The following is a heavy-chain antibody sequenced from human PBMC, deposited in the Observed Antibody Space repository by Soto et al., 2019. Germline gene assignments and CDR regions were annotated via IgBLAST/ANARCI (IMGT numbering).Heavy chain of an antibody. CDR1: GYSFTSYG. D-gene: IGHD3-22*01. CDR2: ISAYYGNT. Sequence: ASVKVSFKASGYSFTSYGISWVRQAPGQGLEWMGWISAYYGNTNYAQKVQGRVTMTTDTSTSTAYMELRSLRSDDTAVYYCARDVDTSGYPDYWGQGTLVTVSS. J-gene: IGHJ4*02. CDR3: ARDVDTSGYPDY. V-gene: IGHV1-18*01.